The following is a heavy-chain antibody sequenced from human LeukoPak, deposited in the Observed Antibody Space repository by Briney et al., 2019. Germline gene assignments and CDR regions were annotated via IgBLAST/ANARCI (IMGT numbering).Heavy chain of an antibody. D-gene: IGHD3-16*01. CDR2: INHNGNVN. CDR1: GFTSSSYW. Sequence: GGSLRLSCAASGFTSSSYWMNWARQAPGKGLEWVASINHNGNVNYYVDSVKGRFTISRDNAKNSLYLQMSNLRAEDTAVYFCARGGGLDVWGQGATVTVSS. J-gene: IGHJ6*02. V-gene: IGHV3-7*03. CDR3: ARGGGLDV.